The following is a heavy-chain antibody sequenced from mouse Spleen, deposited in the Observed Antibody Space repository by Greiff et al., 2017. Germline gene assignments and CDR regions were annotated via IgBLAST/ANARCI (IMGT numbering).Heavy chain of an antibody. CDR2: SRNKANDYTT. CDR3: ARDAWGGYYGNYPFAY. Sequence: EVMLVESGGGLVQSGRSLRLSCATSGFTFSDFYMEWVRQAPGKGLEWIAASRNKANDYTTEYSASVKGRFIVSRDTSQSILYLQMNALRAEDTAIYYCARDAWGGYYGNYPFAYWGQGTLVTVSA. V-gene: IGHV7-1*01. D-gene: IGHD2-1*01. J-gene: IGHJ3*01. CDR1: GFTFSDFY.